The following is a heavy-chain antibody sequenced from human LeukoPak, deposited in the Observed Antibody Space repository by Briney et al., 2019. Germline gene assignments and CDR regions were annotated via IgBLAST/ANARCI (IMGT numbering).Heavy chain of an antibody. J-gene: IGHJ4*02. D-gene: IGHD3-22*01. CDR1: GFTFSSYG. V-gene: IGHV3-33*01. CDR3: ARDGHYYDSSGYYGFDY. Sequence: PGGSLRLSCAASGFTFSSYGMRWVRQAPGKGLEWVAVIWYDGSNKYYADSVKGRFTISRDNSKNTLYLQMNSLRAEDTAVYYCARDGHYYDSSGYYGFDYWGQGTLVTVSS. CDR2: IWYDGSNK.